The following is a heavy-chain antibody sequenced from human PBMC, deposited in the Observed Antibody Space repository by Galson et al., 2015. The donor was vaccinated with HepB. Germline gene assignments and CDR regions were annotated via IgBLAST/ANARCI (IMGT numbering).Heavy chain of an antibody. CDR2: ISSSSSYI. D-gene: IGHD3-10*01. V-gene: IGHV3-21*01. CDR3: ASPGGSGSYYISY. J-gene: IGHJ4*02. CDR1: GFTFSSYS. Sequence: SLRLSCAASGFTFSSYSMNWVRQAPGKGLEWVSSISSSSSYIYYADSVKGRFTISRDNAKNSLYLQMNSLRAEDTAVYYCASPGGSGSYYISYWGQGTLVTVSS.